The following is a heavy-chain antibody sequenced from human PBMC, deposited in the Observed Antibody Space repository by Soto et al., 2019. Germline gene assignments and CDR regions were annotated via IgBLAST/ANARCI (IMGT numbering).Heavy chain of an antibody. Sequence: QSGGSLRLSCAASGFTFSSYAMHWVRQAPGKGLEWVAVISYDGSNKYYADSVKARFTISRDKSKNTLYLQMNSLRAEDTAVYYCARARELEFPGLDYWGQGTLVTVSS. D-gene: IGHD3-3*01. CDR1: GFTFSSYA. J-gene: IGHJ4*02. V-gene: IGHV3-30-3*01. CDR3: ARARELEFPGLDY. CDR2: ISYDGSNK.